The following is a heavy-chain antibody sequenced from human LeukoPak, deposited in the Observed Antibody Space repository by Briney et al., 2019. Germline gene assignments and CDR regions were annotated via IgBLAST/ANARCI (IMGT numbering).Heavy chain of an antibody. Sequence: PGGSLRLSCEASGFSFGGHAMNWVRQAPGQGLEWISFITKNSDIIHYAESLQGRVTVTRDNAKNSLYLQMNSLRVEDTAVYYCARYGSGRYLKDQFDHWGKGYVVTVSS. CDR3: ARYGSGRYLKDQFDH. CDR2: ITKNSDII. D-gene: IGHD3-10*01. CDR1: GFSFGGHA. V-gene: IGHV3-48*01. J-gene: IGHJ4*02.